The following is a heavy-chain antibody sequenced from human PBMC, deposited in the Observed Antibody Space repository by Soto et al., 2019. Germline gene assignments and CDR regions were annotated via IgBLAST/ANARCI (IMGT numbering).Heavy chain of an antibody. D-gene: IGHD6-19*01. CDR3: ARSPGGWLYYSDY. CDR2: ISPNGVDT. CDR1: GYTFNSYY. J-gene: IGHJ4*02. Sequence: GASVKVSCKASGYTFNSYYIHWVRQAPGEGLEWVALISPNGVDTFYAQKFQGRVTLTRDTSTDTVNMELSSLGSEDTAQYYCARSPGGWLYYSDYWGQGTLVTVSS. V-gene: IGHV1-46*02.